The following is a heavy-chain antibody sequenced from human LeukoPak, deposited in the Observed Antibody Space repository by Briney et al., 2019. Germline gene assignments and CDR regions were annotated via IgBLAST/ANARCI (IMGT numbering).Heavy chain of an antibody. D-gene: IGHD3-10*01. CDR2: INPNSGGT. Sequence: ASVKVSCKASGYTFTGYYMHLVRQAPGQGLEWMGWINPNSGGTNYAQKFQGRVTMTRDTSISTAYMELSRLRSDDTAVYYCARPQLLWFGELLYFDYWGQGTLVTVSS. CDR3: ARPQLLWFGELLYFDY. CDR1: GYTFTGYY. J-gene: IGHJ4*02. V-gene: IGHV1-2*02.